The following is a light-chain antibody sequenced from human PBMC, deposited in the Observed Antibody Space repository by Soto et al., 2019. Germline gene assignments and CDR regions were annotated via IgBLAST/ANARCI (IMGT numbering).Light chain of an antibody. CDR2: GTS. CDR1: QSISSSY. Sequence: EIGLTQSPGTLSLSPGERATLSCRASQSISSSYLAWYQQKPGQAPRLLIYGTSSRATGIPDRFSGNGSGTDFTLTISKLEPEDFAVYYCQQYGGSHPVTFGPGTKVDIK. J-gene: IGKJ3*01. CDR3: QQYGGSHPVT. V-gene: IGKV3-20*01.